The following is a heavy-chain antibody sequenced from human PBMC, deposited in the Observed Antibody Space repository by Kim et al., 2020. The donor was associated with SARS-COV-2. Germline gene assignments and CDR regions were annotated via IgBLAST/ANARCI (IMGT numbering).Heavy chain of an antibody. CDR1: GGTFSSYA. D-gene: IGHD3-22*01. CDR3: ARGTYYYDSSGYYFGHY. V-gene: IGHV1-69*13. J-gene: IGHJ4*02. Sequence: SVKVSCKASGGTFSSYAISWVRQAPGQGLEWMGGIIPIFGTANYAQKFQGRVTITADESTSTAYMELSSLRSEDTAVYYCARGTYYYDSSGYYFGHYWGQGTLVTVSS. CDR2: IIPIFGTA.